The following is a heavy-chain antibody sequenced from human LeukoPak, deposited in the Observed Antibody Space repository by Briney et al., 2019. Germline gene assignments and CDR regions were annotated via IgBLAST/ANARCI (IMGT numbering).Heavy chain of an antibody. Sequence: ASVKVSCKVSGYTLTELSMHWVRQAPGKGLEWMGGFDPKDGETIYAQKFQGRVTMTEDTSTDTAYMELSSLRSEDTAVYYCATNSQTDRQLSHFYDSSGYRFDYWGQGTLVTVSS. CDR2: FDPKDGET. V-gene: IGHV1-24*01. CDR3: ATNSQTDRQLSHFYDSSGYRFDY. D-gene: IGHD3-22*01. CDR1: GYTLTELS. J-gene: IGHJ4*02.